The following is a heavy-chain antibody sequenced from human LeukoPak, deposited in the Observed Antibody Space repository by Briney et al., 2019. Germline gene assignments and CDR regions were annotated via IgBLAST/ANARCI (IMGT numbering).Heavy chain of an antibody. V-gene: IGHV4-61*02. D-gene: IGHD3-22*01. Sequence: SETLSLTCTVSGGSISSGSYYWSWIRQPAGKGLEWIGRIYTSGSTNYNPSLKSRVTISVDTSKNQFSLKLSSVTAADTAVYYCASTIIVVVITTNFDYWGQGTLVTVSS. CDR2: IYTSGST. CDR1: GGSISSGSYY. CDR3: ASTIIVVVITTNFDY. J-gene: IGHJ4*02.